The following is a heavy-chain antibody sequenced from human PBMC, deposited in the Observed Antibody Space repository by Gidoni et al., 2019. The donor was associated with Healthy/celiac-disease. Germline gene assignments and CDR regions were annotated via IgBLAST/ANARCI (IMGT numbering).Heavy chain of an antibody. CDR2: IYYSGST. Sequence: QVQLQESGPGLVKPSEILSLTCTVSGGSISSYYWSWIRQPPGKGLGWFGYIYYSGSTNYNPPLKSRVTKSVDTTKTRFSLKLSFVTAADTAVYYCAGGGRYYYESSGPGGGGYWGQGTLVTVSA. D-gene: IGHD3-22*01. CDR3: AGGGRYYYESSGPGGGGY. CDR1: GGSISSYY. J-gene: IGHJ4*02. V-gene: IGHV4-59*01.